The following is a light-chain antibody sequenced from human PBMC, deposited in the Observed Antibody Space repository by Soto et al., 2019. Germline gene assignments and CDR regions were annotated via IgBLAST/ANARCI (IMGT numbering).Light chain of an antibody. Sequence: AIQLTQSPSSLSASVGDRVTITCRASQDIRGALAWYQQKPGKPPKLLIFDVSSLQSGVPSRFRGSGSGTDFTLTISSLQPEDFATYYCLQFNTYPITFGQGTRLEIK. CDR1: QDIRGA. V-gene: IGKV1-13*02. CDR3: LQFNTYPIT. J-gene: IGKJ5*01. CDR2: DVS.